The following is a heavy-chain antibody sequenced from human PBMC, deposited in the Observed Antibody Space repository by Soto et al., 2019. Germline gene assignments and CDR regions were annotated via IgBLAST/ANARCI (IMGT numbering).Heavy chain of an antibody. Sequence: GGSLRLSCAASGFTFSNAWMSWVRQAPGKGLEWVGRIKSKTDGGTTDYAAPVKGRFTISRDDSKNTLYLQMNSLKTEDTAVYYCTTGMGLVVVPAAINPQNYYYYYMDVWGKGTTVTVSS. CDR3: TTGMGLVVVPAAINPQNYYYYYMDV. V-gene: IGHV3-15*01. J-gene: IGHJ6*03. D-gene: IGHD2-2*02. CDR1: GFTFSNAW. CDR2: IKSKTDGGTT.